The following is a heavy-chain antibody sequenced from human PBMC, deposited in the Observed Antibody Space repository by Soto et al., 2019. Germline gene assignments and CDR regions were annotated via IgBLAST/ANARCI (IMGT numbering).Heavy chain of an antibody. CDR2: IWYDGSNK. CDR1: GFTFSSYG. J-gene: IGHJ4*02. V-gene: IGHV3-33*01. CDR3: ARSLLLWFGEFDY. D-gene: IGHD3-10*01. Sequence: PGGSLRLSCAASGFTFSSYGMHWVRQAPGKGLEWVAVIWYDGSNKYYADSVKGRFTISRDNSKNTLYLQMNSLRAEDTAVYYCARSLLLWFGEFDYWGQGTLVTVSS.